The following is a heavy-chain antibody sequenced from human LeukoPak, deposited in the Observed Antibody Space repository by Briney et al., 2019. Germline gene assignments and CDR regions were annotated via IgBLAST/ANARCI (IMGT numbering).Heavy chain of an antibody. CDR2: ISAYNGNT. Sequence: ASVKVSCTASGYTFTIYGISWVRQAPGQGLEWMGWISAYNGNTNYAQKLQGRVTMTTDTSTSTAYMELRSLRSDDTAVYYCARDEGRYYDSSGYYSFDYWGQGTLVTVSS. V-gene: IGHV1-18*01. J-gene: IGHJ4*02. CDR3: ARDEGRYYDSSGYYSFDY. D-gene: IGHD3-22*01. CDR1: GYTFTIYG.